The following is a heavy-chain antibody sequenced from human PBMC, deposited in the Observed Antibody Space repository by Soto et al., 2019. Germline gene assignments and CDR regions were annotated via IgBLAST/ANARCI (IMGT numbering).Heavy chain of an antibody. Sequence: VQLVQSGAEVKKPGSSVKVSCKASGGTFSSYAISWVRQAPGQGLEWMGGIIPIFDTGNYAQKFHGRVTITANKSTGTAYMELSSLRSDETAVYYCARGLGSYYYYGMDVWGQGTMVSVSS. CDR1: GGTFSSYA. V-gene: IGHV1-69*06. J-gene: IGHJ6*02. CDR3: ARGLGSYYYYGMDV. CDR2: IIPIFDTG. D-gene: IGHD3-10*01.